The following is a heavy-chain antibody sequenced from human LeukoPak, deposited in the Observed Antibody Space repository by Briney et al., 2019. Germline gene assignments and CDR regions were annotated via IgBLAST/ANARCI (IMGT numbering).Heavy chain of an antibody. J-gene: IGHJ6*02. D-gene: IGHD3-9*01. V-gene: IGHV3-48*04. CDR3: ARVAHFDRGMDV. CDR2: ISSGSSTI. Sequence: PGGSLRLSCAASGFTFSSYSMKWVRQAPGKGLGWLSYISSGSSTIYYADSVKGRFTISRDNTKKTLYLEMNSLRAEDTAVYFCARVAHFDRGMDVWGQGTTVTVSS. CDR1: GFTFSSYS.